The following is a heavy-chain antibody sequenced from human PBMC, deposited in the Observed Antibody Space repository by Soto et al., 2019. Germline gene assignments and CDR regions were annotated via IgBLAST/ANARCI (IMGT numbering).Heavy chain of an antibody. CDR2: TYYRSKWYH. Sequence: SQTLSLTCAISGDSVSXXXXXXXXXRQSPSRALEWLGRTYYRSKWYHDYAISVQSRIIINPDTSKNQXXLQLXXMRPXDTAVYYCVRDDSGLDPWGQGILVTVSS. J-gene: IGHJ5*02. D-gene: IGHD1-26*01. CDR1: GDSVSXXXXX. CDR3: VRDDSGLDP. V-gene: IGHV6-1*01.